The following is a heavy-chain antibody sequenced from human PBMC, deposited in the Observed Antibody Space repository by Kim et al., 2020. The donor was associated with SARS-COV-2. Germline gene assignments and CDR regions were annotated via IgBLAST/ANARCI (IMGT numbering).Heavy chain of an antibody. CDR2: T. D-gene: IGHD6-13*01. CDR3: ARELGIAAESDY. V-gene: IGHV1-3*01. Sequence: TKYSQKFQGRVHMTRDTSASTAYMELSSLSAEDTAVYYCARELGIAAESDYWGQGTLVTVSS. J-gene: IGHJ4*02.